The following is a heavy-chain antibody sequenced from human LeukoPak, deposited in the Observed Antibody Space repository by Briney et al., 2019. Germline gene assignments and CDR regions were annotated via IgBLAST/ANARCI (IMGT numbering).Heavy chain of an antibody. CDR3: ARDGGGQPSTSPFDY. CDR1: GYTFTSYG. CDR2: ISAYNGNT. J-gene: IGHJ4*02. V-gene: IGHV1-18*01. Sequence: ASVKVSCKASGYTFTSYGISWVRQAPGQGLEWMGWISAYNGNTNYAQKLQGRVTMTTDTSTSTAYMELRSLRSDDTAVYYCARDGGGQPSTSPFDYWGQGTLVTVSS.